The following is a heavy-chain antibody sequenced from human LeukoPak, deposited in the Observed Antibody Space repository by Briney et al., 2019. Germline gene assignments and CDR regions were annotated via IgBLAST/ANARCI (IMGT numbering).Heavy chain of an antibody. J-gene: IGHJ4*02. Sequence: GGPLRLSCAASGFTFSSYGMHWVRQAPGKGLEWVAVIWYDGSNKYYADSVKGRFTISRDNSKDTLYLQMNSLRAEDTAVYYCAREELVVVPAALDYWGQGTLVTVSS. CDR3: AREELVVVPAALDY. V-gene: IGHV3-33*01. CDR1: GFTFSSYG. CDR2: IWYDGSNK. D-gene: IGHD2-2*01.